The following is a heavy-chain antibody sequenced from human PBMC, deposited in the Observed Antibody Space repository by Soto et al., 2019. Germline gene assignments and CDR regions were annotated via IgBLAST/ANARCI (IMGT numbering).Heavy chain of an antibody. CDR2: IIPIFGTA. V-gene: IGHV1-69*13. D-gene: IGHD1-26*01. CDR3: ARGGVGATVDY. J-gene: IGHJ4*02. Sequence: VASVKVSCKASGGTFSSYAISWVRQAPGQGLEWMGGIIPIFGTANYAQKFQGRVTITADESTSTAYMELSSLRSEDTAVYYCARGGVGATVDYWGQGTLVTVSS. CDR1: GGTFSSYA.